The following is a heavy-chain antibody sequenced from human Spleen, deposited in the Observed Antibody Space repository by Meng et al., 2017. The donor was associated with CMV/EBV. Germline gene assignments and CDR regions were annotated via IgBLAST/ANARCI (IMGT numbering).Heavy chain of an antibody. Sequence: SETLSLTCAVYGGSFSGYYWSWIRQSPGKGLEWIGENSHSGDTNYNPSLKSRVTISVDTSKNQFSLKLSSVTAADTAVYYCARGRITIFGVAPYYFDYWGQGTLVTVSS. J-gene: IGHJ4*02. CDR1: GGSFSGYY. D-gene: IGHD3-3*01. V-gene: IGHV4-34*01. CDR2: NSHSGDT. CDR3: ARGRITIFGVAPYYFDY.